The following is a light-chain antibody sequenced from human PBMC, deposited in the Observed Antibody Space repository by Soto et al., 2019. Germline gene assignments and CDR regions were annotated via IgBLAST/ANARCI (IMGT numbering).Light chain of an antibody. CDR1: QSLNNW. CDR2: KAY. J-gene: IGKJ1*01. Sequence: DIQMTQSPSTLSAAVGDRVTITCRASQSLNNWLAWYQQKPGKAPKLLIYKAYSLESGVPSRFSGSGSGTEFTLTISSLQPDDFATYYCQQYNSYSWTCGKGTKVDIK. CDR3: QQYNSYSWT. V-gene: IGKV1-5*03.